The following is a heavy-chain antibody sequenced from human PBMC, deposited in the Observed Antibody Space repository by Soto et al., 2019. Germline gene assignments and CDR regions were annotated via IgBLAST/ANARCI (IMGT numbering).Heavy chain of an antibody. V-gene: IGHV3-53*04. Sequence: GGSLRLSWSTSGVTVRSNYLSFVLQAPGKGLEWVSVIYSGGSTYYADSVKGRFTISRHNSKNTLYLQMNSLRAEDTAVYYCHYGDYEHIDYWGQGTLVTVSS. CDR2: IYSGGST. CDR1: GVTVRSNY. CDR3: HYGDYEHIDY. D-gene: IGHD4-17*01. J-gene: IGHJ4*02.